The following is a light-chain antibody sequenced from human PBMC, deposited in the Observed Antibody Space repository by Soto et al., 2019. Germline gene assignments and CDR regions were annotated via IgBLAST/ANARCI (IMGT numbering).Light chain of an antibody. CDR3: QQYGTTPVT. Sequence: EVVLTQSPGTLSLSPGERATLSCRASQSINNNLAWYQHKPGQAPRLLIYSASSRAAGIPDRFSGSGSRTDFTLTISRLEPEDFAVYYCQQYGTTPVTFGPGTKVDIK. V-gene: IGKV3-20*01. J-gene: IGKJ3*01. CDR1: QSINNN. CDR2: SAS.